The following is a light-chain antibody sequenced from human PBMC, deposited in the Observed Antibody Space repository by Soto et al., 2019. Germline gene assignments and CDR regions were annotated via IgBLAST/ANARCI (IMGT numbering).Light chain of an antibody. V-gene: IGKV3-11*01. CDR3: QQRTNWLT. CDR2: DAS. CDR1: QNVRTY. J-gene: IGKJ3*01. Sequence: EIVLTQSPATLSLSPGERATLSCRASQNVRTYLAWYQQKPGQAPRLLIYDASNRATGIPARFSGSGSGKDFTLTISSLEPEDFAVYYCQQRTNWLTFGPGTKVDIK.